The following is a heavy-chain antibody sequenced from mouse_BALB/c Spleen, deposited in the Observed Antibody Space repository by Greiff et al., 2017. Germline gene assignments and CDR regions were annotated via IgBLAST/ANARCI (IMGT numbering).Heavy chain of an antibody. Sequence: VQLQESGAELMKPGASVKISCTATGFTFSSYWIQWVKQRPGHGLEWIGEILPGSGSTNYYEKFKGKATFTADTSSNTAYMQLSSLTSEDSAVYYCARSRGRNDGGDYWGQGTSVTVSS. J-gene: IGHJ4*01. V-gene: IGHV1-9*01. CDR2: ILPGSGST. D-gene: IGHD2-14*01. CDR3: ARSRGRNDGGDY. CDR1: GFTFSSYW.